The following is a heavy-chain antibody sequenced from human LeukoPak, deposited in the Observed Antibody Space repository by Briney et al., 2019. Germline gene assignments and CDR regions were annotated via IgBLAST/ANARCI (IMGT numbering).Heavy chain of an antibody. CDR3: ARGFMITFGGVIAHFDY. CDR2: INHSGST. V-gene: IGHV4-34*01. J-gene: IGHJ4*02. D-gene: IGHD3-16*02. Sequence: PSETLSLTCSVSGGSISSYYWNWIRQPPGKGLEWIGEINHSGSTNYNPSLKSRVTISVDTSKNQFSLKLSSVTAADTAVYYCARGFMITFGGVIAHFDYWGQGTLVTVSS. CDR1: GGSISSYY.